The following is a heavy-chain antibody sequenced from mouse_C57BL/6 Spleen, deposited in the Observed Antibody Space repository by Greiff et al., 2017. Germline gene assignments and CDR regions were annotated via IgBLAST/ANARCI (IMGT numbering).Heavy chain of an antibody. Sequence: EVKLVESGGGLVKPGGSLKLSCAASGFTFSDYGMHWVRQAPEKGLEWVAYISSGSSTIYYADTVKGRFTISRDNAKNTLFLQMTSLRSEDTAMYYCARGEIYYGYDEGWYFDVWGTGTTVTVSS. V-gene: IGHV5-17*01. D-gene: IGHD2-2*01. J-gene: IGHJ1*03. CDR1: GFTFSDYG. CDR2: ISSGSSTI. CDR3: ARGEIYYGYDEGWYFDV.